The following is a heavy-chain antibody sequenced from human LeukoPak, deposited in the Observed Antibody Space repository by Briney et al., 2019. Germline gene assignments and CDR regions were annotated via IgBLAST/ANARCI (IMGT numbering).Heavy chain of an antibody. V-gene: IGHV5-51*01. CDR3: VGYSFPLGFDY. CDR2: IYPGYSDT. J-gene: IGHJ4*02. Sequence: GESLKISCKGSGYSFTSYWIGWVRQIPGKGMEWIGIIYPGYSDTRYSPSFQDQLTISADKSISSAYLQWSSLKASDTAIYYCVGYSFPLGFDYCGQGTLVTGS. CDR1: GYSFTSYW. D-gene: IGHD5-12*01.